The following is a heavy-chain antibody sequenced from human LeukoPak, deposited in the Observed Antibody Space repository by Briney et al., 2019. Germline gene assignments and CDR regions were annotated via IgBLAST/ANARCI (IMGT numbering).Heavy chain of an antibody. CDR3: ARDEIVVVTAIGYYGMDV. CDR2: ISSSSSYI. Sequence: PGGSLRLSCAASGFTFSSYSMNWVRQAPGKGLEWVSSISSSSSYIYYADSVKGRFTISRDNAKNSLYLQMNSLRAEDTAVYYCARDEIVVVTAIGYYGMDVWGQGTTVTVSS. V-gene: IGHV3-21*01. D-gene: IGHD2-21*02. CDR1: GFTFSSYS. J-gene: IGHJ6*02.